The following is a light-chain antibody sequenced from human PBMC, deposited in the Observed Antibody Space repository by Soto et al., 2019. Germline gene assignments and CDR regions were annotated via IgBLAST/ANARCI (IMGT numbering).Light chain of an antibody. CDR1: SSDVGGSNY. V-gene: IGLV2-14*01. J-gene: IGLJ2*01. CDR3: SSYRSGSTLV. CDR2: DVN. Sequence: QSALTQPASVSGSPGQSITISCTGTSSDVGGSNYVSWYQQHPGKAPKLMIYDVNNRPSGISNRFSGSKSVNTASLTISGLQAEDEADYYCSSYRSGSTLVFGGGTKLTVL.